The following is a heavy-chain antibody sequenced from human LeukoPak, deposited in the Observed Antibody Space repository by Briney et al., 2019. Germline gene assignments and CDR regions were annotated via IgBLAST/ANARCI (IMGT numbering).Heavy chain of an antibody. V-gene: IGHV1-2*04. CDR1: GYTFTCYY. J-gene: IGHJ3*02. D-gene: IGHD3-10*01. CDR2: INPNSGGT. CDR3: ARQGPRPAKLWFGGWSRDAFDI. Sequence: ASVKVSCKASGYTFTCYYMHWVRQAPGQGLEWMGWINPNSGGTNYARKFQGWVTMTRDTSISTAYMELSRLRSDDTAVYYCARQGPRPAKLWFGGWSRDAFDIWGQGTMVTVSS.